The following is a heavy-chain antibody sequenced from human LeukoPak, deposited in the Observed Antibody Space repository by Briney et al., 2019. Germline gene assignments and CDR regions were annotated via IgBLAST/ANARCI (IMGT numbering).Heavy chain of an antibody. V-gene: IGHV3-7*05. CDR2: INQDGSEK. CDR3: ARHRSDGTYPLDY. J-gene: IGHJ4*02. D-gene: IGHD1-26*01. Sequence: GGSLRLSCAASGFTFSSYWMSWVRQAPGKGLQWVANINQDGSEKYYVDSVKGRFTISRDNAKNSLNLQMGSLRAEDTAVYYCARHRSDGTYPLDYWGQGTLVTVSS. CDR1: GFTFSSYW.